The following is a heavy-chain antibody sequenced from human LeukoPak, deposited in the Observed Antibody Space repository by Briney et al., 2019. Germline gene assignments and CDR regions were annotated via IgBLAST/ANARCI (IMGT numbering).Heavy chain of an antibody. CDR3: ARDYSSSLEE. Sequence: PSETLSLTCTVSGGSISSSSYYWGWIRQPPGKGLEWIGYIYYSGSTYYNPSLKSRVTISVDTSKNQFSLKLSSVTAADTAVYYCARDYSSSLEEWGQGTLVTVSS. J-gene: IGHJ4*02. D-gene: IGHD6-13*01. V-gene: IGHV4-30-4*08. CDR1: GGSISSSSYY. CDR2: IYYSGST.